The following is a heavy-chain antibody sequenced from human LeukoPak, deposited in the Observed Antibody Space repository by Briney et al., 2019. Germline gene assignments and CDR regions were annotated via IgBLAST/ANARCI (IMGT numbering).Heavy chain of an antibody. CDR1: GGSIATRNYY. J-gene: IGHJ4*02. D-gene: IGHD5-12*01. CDR3: VSQQRNIRPNGSGYTAYAQKIDS. CDR2: KYCSGIT. V-gene: IGHV4-39*01. Sequence: AETLSLTCTVSGGSIATRNYYWGRIRLPPGKGVVWIGSKYCSGITSYNPSLNNRVTMSVDTSRNQFSLWLTSATAADTAVYYSVSQQRNIRPNGSGYTAYAQKIDSWGQGILVTVSS.